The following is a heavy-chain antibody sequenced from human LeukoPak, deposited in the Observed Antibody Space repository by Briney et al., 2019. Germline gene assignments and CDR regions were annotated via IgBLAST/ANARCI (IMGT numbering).Heavy chain of an antibody. CDR3: ARLWNTMTHRWYFDL. Sequence: PSETLSLTCTVPGGSISSYYWSWIRQPPGKGLEWIGYIYYSGSTNYNPSLKSRVTISVDTSKNQFSLKLSSVTAADTAVYYCARLWNTMTHRWYFDLWGRGTLVTVSS. V-gene: IGHV4-59*08. J-gene: IGHJ2*01. D-gene: IGHD3-22*01. CDR1: GGSISSYY. CDR2: IYYSGST.